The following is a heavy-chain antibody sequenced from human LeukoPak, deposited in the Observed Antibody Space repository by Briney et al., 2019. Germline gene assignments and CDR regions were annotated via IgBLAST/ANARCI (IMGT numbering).Heavy chain of an antibody. CDR2: FGTRSTSV. V-gene: IGHV3-21*01. J-gene: IGHJ4*02. D-gene: IGHD5-24*01. Sequence: PGGSLRLSCTASGFTFSGYSMNWVSRAPGKGLEWVSSFGTRSTSVYHAGSVKGRFAISRDNAKNSLYLQMNSLRAEDTALYYCAREVSDGFDFWGQGTLVTVSS. CDR3: AREVSDGFDF. CDR1: GFTFSGYS.